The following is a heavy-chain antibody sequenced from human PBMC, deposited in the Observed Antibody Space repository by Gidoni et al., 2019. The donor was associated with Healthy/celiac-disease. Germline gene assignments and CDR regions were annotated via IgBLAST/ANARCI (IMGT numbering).Heavy chain of an antibody. CDR3: AKGPAYCGGDCYRPDD. J-gene: IGHJ4*02. Sequence: EVQLLESGGGLVQPGGSLRLSCSASGFPFSSYAICWVRQAPRKGLEWVSAISGSGGSTYYADSVKGRFTISRDNSKNTLYLQMNSLRAEDTAVYYCAKGPAYCGGDCYRPDDWGQGTLVTVSS. CDR1: GFPFSSYA. D-gene: IGHD2-21*02. CDR2: ISGSGGST. V-gene: IGHV3-23*01.